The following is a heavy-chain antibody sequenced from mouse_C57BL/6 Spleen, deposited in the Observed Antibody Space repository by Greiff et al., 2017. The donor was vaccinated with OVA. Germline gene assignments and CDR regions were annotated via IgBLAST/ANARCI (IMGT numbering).Heavy chain of an antibody. D-gene: IGHD2-3*01. CDR1: GFSLTSYG. V-gene: IGHV2-4*01. CDR2: IWSGGST. J-gene: IGHJ3*01. Sequence: VQLQQSGPGLVQPSQSLSITCTVSGFSLTSYGVHWVRPPPGKGLEWLGVIWSGGSTDYNAAFISRLSISKDNSKSQVFFKMNSLQADDTAIYYCAAGDGYYDWFAYWGQGTLVTVSA. CDR3: AAGDGYYDWFAY.